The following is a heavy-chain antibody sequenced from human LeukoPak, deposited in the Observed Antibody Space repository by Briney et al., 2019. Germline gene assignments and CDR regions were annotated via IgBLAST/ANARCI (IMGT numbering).Heavy chain of an antibody. CDR3: ARDYYYGSGSYVDY. D-gene: IGHD3-10*01. Sequence: GGSLRLSCAASGFTVSSYGMHWVRQAPGKGLEWVAVIWYDGSNKYYADSVKGRFTISRDNSKNTLYLQMNSLRAEDTAVYYCARDYYYGSGSYVDYWGQGTLVTVSS. CDR2: IWYDGSNK. V-gene: IGHV3-33*01. CDR1: GFTVSSYG. J-gene: IGHJ4*02.